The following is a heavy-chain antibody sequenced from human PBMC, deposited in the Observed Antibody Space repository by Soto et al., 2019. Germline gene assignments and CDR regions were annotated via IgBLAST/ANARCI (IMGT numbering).Heavy chain of an antibody. Sequence: QVQLVQSGAEVKKPGASVKVSCKASGYTFTGYYMHWVRQAPGQGLEWMGWINPNSGGTNYAQKFQGWVTMTRHTSISTAYMELSRLRSDDTAGYYCARGEDSSSGNWFDPWGQGTLVTVSS. CDR2: INPNSGGT. CDR3: ARGEDSSSGNWFDP. J-gene: IGHJ5*02. D-gene: IGHD6-13*01. V-gene: IGHV1-2*04. CDR1: GYTFTGYY.